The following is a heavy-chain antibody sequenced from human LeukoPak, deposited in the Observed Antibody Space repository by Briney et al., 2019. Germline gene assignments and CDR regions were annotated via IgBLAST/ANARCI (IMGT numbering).Heavy chain of an antibody. D-gene: IGHD6-25*01. CDR1: GYTFSSYW. Sequence: GGSLRLSCAASGYTFSSYWMSWVRQAPGKGLEWVANIKQDGSEKYYVDSVKGRFTISRDNAKNSLYLQMNSLRAEDTALYYCARDSWSSRGAFDIWGQGTMVTVS. V-gene: IGHV3-7*03. CDR2: IKQDGSEK. CDR3: ARDSWSSRGAFDI. J-gene: IGHJ3*02.